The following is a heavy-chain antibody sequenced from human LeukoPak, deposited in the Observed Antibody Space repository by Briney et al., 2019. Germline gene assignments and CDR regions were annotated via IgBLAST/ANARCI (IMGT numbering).Heavy chain of an antibody. D-gene: IGHD3-3*01. CDR2: IKLDGSEK. CDR3: ARDQYDTWSRRGNFDS. V-gene: IGHV3-7*03. J-gene: IGHJ4*02. CDR1: GFTFGKYW. Sequence: PGGSLRLSCVASGFTFGKYWMSWVRQAPGKGLEWVANIKLDGSEKNYVDSVKGGFTISRDNTKNSLYLQMNSLRVEDTAVFYCARDQYDTWSRRGNFDSWGQGTLVIVSS.